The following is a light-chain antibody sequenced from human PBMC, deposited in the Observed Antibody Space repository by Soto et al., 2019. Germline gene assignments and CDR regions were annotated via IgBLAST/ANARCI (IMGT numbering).Light chain of an antibody. V-gene: IGLV2-14*01. CDR1: SSDVGGYNY. J-gene: IGLJ2*01. Sequence: QSALTQPASVSGSPRQSITISCTGTSSDVGGYNYVSWYQQHPGKAPKLMIYEVSNRPSGVSNRFSGSKSGNTASLTISGLQAEDEADYYCSSYTSSSTLAFGGGTKLTVL. CDR3: SSYTSSSTLA. CDR2: EVS.